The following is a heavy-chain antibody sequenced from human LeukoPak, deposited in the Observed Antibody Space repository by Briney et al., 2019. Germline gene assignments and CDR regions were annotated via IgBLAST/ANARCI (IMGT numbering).Heavy chain of an antibody. CDR3: AKVSGTVVTRRGYFDY. D-gene: IGHD4-23*01. V-gene: IGHV3-30*18. CDR1: GFTFSSYG. Sequence: QPGGSLRLSCAASGFTFSSYGMHWVRQAPGKGLEWVAVISYDGSNKYYADSVKGRFTISRDNSKNTLYLQMNGLRAEDTAVYYCAKVSGTVVTRRGYFDYWGQGTLVTVSS. CDR2: ISYDGSNK. J-gene: IGHJ4*02.